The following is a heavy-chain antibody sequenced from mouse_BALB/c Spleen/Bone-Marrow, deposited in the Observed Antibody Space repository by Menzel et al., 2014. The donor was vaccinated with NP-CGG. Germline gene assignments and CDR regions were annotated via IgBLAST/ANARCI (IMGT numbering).Heavy chain of an antibody. V-gene: IGHV1-7*01. CDR3: ARGRFAY. J-gene: IGHJ3*01. CDR2: INPSTGYT. Sequence: VQVVESGAELAKPGASVKMSCKASGYTLTSYWMHWVKQRPGQGLEWIGYINPSTGYTEYNQKFKDKATLTADKSSSTAYMQLSSLTSEDSAVYFCARGRFAYWGQGTLVTVSA. CDR1: GYTLTSYW.